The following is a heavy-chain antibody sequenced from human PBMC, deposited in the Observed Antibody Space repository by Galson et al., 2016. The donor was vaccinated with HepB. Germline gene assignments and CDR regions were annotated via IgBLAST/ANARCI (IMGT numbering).Heavy chain of an antibody. CDR1: GDSVSSNSVA. D-gene: IGHD3-16*01. J-gene: IGHJ3*01. Sequence: CAISGDSVSSNSVAWNWIRQSPSRGPEWLGRTYRRSTYYNDDTESVKGRITIHTDTSKNQFSLQPNSVTPEDTAVYYCARGAHSTFDVWGQGTMVTVSS. V-gene: IGHV6-1*01. CDR2: TYRRSTYYN. CDR3: ARGAHSTFDV.